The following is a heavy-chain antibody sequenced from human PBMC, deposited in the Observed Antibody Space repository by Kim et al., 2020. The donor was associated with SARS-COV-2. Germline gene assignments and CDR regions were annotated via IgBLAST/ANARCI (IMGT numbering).Heavy chain of an antibody. CDR3: ARRRGRYYDRRAFDI. CDR2: IYPGDSDT. V-gene: IGHV5-51*01. D-gene: IGHD3-22*01. J-gene: IGHJ3*02. Sequence: GESLKISCKGSGYSFTSYWIGWVRQMPGKGLEWMGIIYPGDSDTRYSPSFQGQVTISADKSISTAYLQWSSLKASDTAMYYCARRRGRYYDRRAFDIWGQGTMVTVSS. CDR1: GYSFTSYW.